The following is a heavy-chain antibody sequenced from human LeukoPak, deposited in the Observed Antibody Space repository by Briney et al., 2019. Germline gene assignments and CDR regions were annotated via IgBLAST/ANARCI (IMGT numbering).Heavy chain of an antibody. CDR3: AKAHDDWNYVYFRH. CDR1: GFTFSSYA. V-gene: IGHV3-23*01. CDR2: IRGSGDDT. Sequence: GGSLRLSCAASGFTFSSYAMSWVRRAPGKGLEWVSAIRGSGDDTYYADSVKGRLTISRDNSKNTLYLQMNSLRVEDTAVYYCAKAHDDWNYVYFRHWGQGTLVTVSS. D-gene: IGHD1-7*01. J-gene: IGHJ1*01.